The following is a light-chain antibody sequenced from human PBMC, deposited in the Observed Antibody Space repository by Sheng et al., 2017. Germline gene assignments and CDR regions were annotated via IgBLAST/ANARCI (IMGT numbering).Light chain of an antibody. Sequence: IVMTQSPATLSVSPGERATLSCRASESISSKLAWYQQKRGQSPRLLIYDASTRATGIPARFSGSGSGTEFTLTISSLEPEDFAVYYCQQRGSWPPLTFGGGTKVEI. CDR2: DAS. J-gene: IGKJ4*01. V-gene: IGKV3-15*01. CDR1: ESISSK. CDR3: QQRGSWPPLT.